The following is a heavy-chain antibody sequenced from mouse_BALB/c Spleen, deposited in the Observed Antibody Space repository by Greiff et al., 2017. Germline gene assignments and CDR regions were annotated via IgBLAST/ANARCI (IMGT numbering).Heavy chain of an antibody. J-gene: IGHJ2*01. CDR1: GFTFSSYA. D-gene: IGHD1-1*01. Sequence: EVQLVESGGGLVKPGGSLKLSCAASGFTFSSYAMSWVRQTPEKRLEWVASISSGGSTYYPDSVKGRFTISRDNARNILYLQMSSLRSEDTAMYYCARKGITTVGDYWGQGTTLTVSS. CDR2: ISSGGST. V-gene: IGHV5-6-5*01. CDR3: ARKGITTVGDY.